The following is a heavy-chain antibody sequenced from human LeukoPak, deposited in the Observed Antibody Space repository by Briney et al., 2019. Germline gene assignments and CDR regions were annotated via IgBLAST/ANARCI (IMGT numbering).Heavy chain of an antibody. V-gene: IGHV3-21*01. D-gene: IGHD2-2*01. Sequence: GGSLRLSCAASGFTFSSYSMNWVRQAPGKGLKWVSSISSGSSYIYYADSVKGRFTISRDNAKNSLYLQMNSLRAEDTAVYYCARDYCSSSSCDLYYFDYWGQGTLVTVSS. CDR3: ARDYCSSSSCDLYYFDY. J-gene: IGHJ4*02. CDR2: ISSGSSYI. CDR1: GFTFSSYS.